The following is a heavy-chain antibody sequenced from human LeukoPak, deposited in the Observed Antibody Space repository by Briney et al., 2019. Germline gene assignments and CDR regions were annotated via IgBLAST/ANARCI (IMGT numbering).Heavy chain of an antibody. CDR2: IYYSGST. V-gene: IGHV4-39*07. CDR3: ARGAMIVVVTPYYFDY. D-gene: IGHD3-22*01. Sequence: SETLSLTCTVSGGSISSSSYYWGWIRQPPGKGLEWIGSIYYSGSTYYNPSLKSRVTISVDTSKNQFSLKLSSVTAADTAVYYCARGAMIVVVTPYYFDYWGQGTLVTVSS. J-gene: IGHJ4*02. CDR1: GGSISSSSYY.